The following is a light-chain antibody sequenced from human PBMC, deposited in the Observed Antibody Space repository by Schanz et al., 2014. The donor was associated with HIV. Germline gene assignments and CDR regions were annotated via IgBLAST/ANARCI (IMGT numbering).Light chain of an antibody. V-gene: IGKV1-8*01. Sequence: AIRITQSPSSLSASTGDRVTITCRASQDITSYLAWYQQKPGKAPKLLIYAASTLVSGVPSRFNGSGSGTDFTITISCLQSEDFATYYCQQSYSTPHPFGQGTTLETK. CDR2: AAS. CDR3: QQSYSTPHP. CDR1: QDITSY. J-gene: IGKJ2*01.